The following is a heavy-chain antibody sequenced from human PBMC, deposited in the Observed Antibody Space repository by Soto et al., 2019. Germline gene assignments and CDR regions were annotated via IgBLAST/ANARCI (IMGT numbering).Heavy chain of an antibody. V-gene: IGHV3-23*01. Sequence: EVQLLESGGGLVRPGGSLRLSCAASGFTFSNYVMSWVRQAPGKGLEWVSAISSSGGSTYYADSVKGRFSISRDNSKNTLFLQMDSLRAEDTSVYYCARENYAALDYWGQGTLVTVSS. D-gene: IGHD3-16*01. CDR2: ISSSGGST. CDR3: ARENYAALDY. J-gene: IGHJ4*02. CDR1: GFTFSNYV.